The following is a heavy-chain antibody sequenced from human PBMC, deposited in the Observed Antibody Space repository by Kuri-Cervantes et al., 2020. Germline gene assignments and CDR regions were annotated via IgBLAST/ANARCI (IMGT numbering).Heavy chain of an antibody. CDR1: GGTFSSYA. CDR3: AAESLGSVRPGFDP. D-gene: IGHD3-16*01. V-gene: IGHV1-69*05. Sequence: SVKVSCKASGGTFSSYAISWVRQAPGQGLEWMGGIIPIFGTTNYAQKFQERVTITRDMSTSTAYMELSSLRSEDTAVYYCAAESLGSVRPGFDPWGQGTLVTVSS. CDR2: IIPIFGTT. J-gene: IGHJ5*02.